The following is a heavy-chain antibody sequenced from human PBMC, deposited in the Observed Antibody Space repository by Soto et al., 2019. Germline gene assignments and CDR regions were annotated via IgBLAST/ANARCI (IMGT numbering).Heavy chain of an antibody. D-gene: IGHD6-13*01. CDR3: ARVNEQQFCEPYYGMDV. V-gene: IGHV4-30-2*01. Sequence: SETVSLTCAVCGGSISSGGYSWSWIRQPPGKGLEWIGYIYHSGSTYYNPPLKSRVTISVDRSKNQFSLKLSSVTAADTAAYYCARVNEQQFCEPYYGMDVWGQGTQVTVSS. CDR1: GGSISSGGYS. CDR2: IYHSGST. J-gene: IGHJ6*02.